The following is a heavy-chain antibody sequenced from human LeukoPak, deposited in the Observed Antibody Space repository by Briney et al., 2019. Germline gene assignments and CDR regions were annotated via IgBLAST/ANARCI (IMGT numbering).Heavy chain of an antibody. CDR2: IYSGGST. CDR3: SSAGAVLTGDFDY. Sequence: PGRSLRLSCAASGFTVYSNSLHWVRQAPGKGLEWVATIYSGGSTYYADSVTGRFTISRDNSKNTLYLQMNSLRAEDTAVYYCSSAGAVLTGDFDYWGQGTLVTVSS. J-gene: IGHJ4*02. D-gene: IGHD3-9*01. V-gene: IGHV3-66*01. CDR1: GFTVYSNS.